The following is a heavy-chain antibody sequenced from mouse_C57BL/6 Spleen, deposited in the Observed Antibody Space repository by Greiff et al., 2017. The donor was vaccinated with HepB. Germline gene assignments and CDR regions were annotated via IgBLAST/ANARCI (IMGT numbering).Heavy chain of an antibody. Sequence: QVQLQQPGAELVMPGASVKLSCKASGYTFTSYWMHWVKQRPGQGLEWIGEIDPSDSYTNYNQKFKGKSTLTVDKSSSTAYMQLSSLTSEDSAVYYCARYGVVATRNYAMDYWGQGTSVTVSS. CDR3: ARYGVVATRNYAMDY. CDR1: GYTFTSYW. J-gene: IGHJ4*01. CDR2: IDPSDSYT. V-gene: IGHV1-69*01. D-gene: IGHD1-1*01.